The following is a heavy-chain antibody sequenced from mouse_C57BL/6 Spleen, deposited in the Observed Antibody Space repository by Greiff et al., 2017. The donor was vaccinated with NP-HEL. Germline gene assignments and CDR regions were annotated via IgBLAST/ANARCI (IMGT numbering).Heavy chain of an antibody. V-gene: IGHV1-54*01. J-gene: IGHJ4*01. CDR2: INPGSGGT. Sequence: QVQLKQSGAELVRPGTSVKVSCKAAGYAFPNYLIEWVKQRPGEGLEWIGVINPGSGGTNYNEKFKGKATLTADKSSRTAYMQLSSLTSEDSAVYFCARSGYYGSSYAMNYWGQGTSVTVSS. CDR1: GYAFPNYL. D-gene: IGHD1-1*01. CDR3: ARSGYYGSSYAMNY.